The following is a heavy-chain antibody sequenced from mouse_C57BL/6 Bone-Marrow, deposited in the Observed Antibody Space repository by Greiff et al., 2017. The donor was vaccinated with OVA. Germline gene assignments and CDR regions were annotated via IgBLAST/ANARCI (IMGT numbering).Heavy chain of an antibody. CDR1: GYTLTSYG. J-gene: IGHJ1*03. CDR3: VLTQYFDV. CDR2: IYPRSGNT. Sequence: VQVVESGAELARPGASVKLSCKASGYTLTSYGISWVKQRTGQGLEWIGEIYPRSGNTYYNEKFKGKATLTADKSSSTAYMELRSLTSEDSAVYFCVLTQYFDVWGTGTTVTVSS. D-gene: IGHD4-1*01. V-gene: IGHV1-81*01.